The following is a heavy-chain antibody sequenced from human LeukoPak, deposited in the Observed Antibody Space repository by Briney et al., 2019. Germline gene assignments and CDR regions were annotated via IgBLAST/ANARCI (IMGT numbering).Heavy chain of an antibody. Sequence: SETLSLTCTVSGGSISSGSYYWSWIRQPAGKGLEWIGRIYTSGSTNYNPSLKSRVTISVDTSKNQFSLKLSSVTAADTAVYYCARDIVVVVAAQYYYYYMDVWGKGTMVTVSS. D-gene: IGHD2-15*01. CDR1: GGSISSGSYY. CDR2: IYTSGST. CDR3: ARDIVVVVAAQYYYYYMDV. J-gene: IGHJ6*03. V-gene: IGHV4-61*02.